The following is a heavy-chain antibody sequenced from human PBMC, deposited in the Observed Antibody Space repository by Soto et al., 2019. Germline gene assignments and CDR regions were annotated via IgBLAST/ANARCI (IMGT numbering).Heavy chain of an antibody. CDR2: ISYDGSNK. D-gene: IGHD6-13*01. CDR1: GFTFSSYA. Sequence: QVQLVESGGGVVQPGRSLRLSCAASGFTFSSYAMHWVRQAPGKGLEGVAVISYDGSNKYYADSVKGRFTISRDNSKNTLYLQMNSLRAEDTAVYYCARFLAAAGTVDYWGQGTLVTVSS. V-gene: IGHV3-30-3*01. J-gene: IGHJ4*02. CDR3: ARFLAAAGTVDY.